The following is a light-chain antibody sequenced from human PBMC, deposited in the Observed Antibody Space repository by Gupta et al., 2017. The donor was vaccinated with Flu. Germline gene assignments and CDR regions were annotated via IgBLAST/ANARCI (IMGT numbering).Light chain of an antibody. CDR2: DDT. CDR3: QVWDTSSDHVI. Sequence: GGNNIASKSGHWYQQKPGQAPVLVVYDDTDRPSGIPERFSGSNSGNTATLTIIRVEAGDEADYYCQVWDTSSDHVIFGGGTKLTVL. CDR1: NIASKS. J-gene: IGLJ2*01. V-gene: IGLV3-21*02.